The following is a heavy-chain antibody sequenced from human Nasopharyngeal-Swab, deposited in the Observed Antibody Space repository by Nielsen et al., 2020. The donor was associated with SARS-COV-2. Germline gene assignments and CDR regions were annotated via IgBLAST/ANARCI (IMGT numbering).Heavy chain of an antibody. CDR1: GFTFSTYA. CDR2: IDAGGGNT. V-gene: IGHV3-23*01. Sequence: GESLKISCAASGFTFSTYAMTWVRQAPGKGLEWVSTIDAGGGNTWYADSVKGRFTISRGNSKSTLYLQMNSLRADDTALYYCADPPFSEYWGQGTLVTVSS. J-gene: IGHJ4*02. CDR3: ADPPFSEY.